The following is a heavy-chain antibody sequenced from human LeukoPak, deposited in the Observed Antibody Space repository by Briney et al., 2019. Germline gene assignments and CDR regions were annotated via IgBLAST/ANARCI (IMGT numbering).Heavy chain of an antibody. D-gene: IGHD2-8*01. J-gene: IGHJ5*02. CDR1: GFSFSTYS. V-gene: IGHV3-23*01. Sequence: GGSLRLSCAASGFSFSTYSFSWVRQAPGKGLEWVSGISASGGDTFYAHSVKGRFTISRDNSKNTLSLQMNSLRVEDTAIYYCAKDVRRCNGACTWGQGTLVTVSS. CDR2: ISASGGDT. CDR3: AKDVRRCNGACT.